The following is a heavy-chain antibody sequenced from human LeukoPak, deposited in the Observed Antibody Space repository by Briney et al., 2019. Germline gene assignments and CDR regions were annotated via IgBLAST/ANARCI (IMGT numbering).Heavy chain of an antibody. CDR2: ISGSGDDT. CDR3: AKTGGGYSYGFFDY. D-gene: IGHD5-18*01. Sequence: TGGSLRLSCVVSGFPFSSYAMSWVRQAPGKGLEWVSGISGSGDDTYYAASVKGRFTVSRDTSKNTLYLQMNSLRAEDTAVYYCAKTGGGYSYGFFDYWGQGTLVTVSS. V-gene: IGHV3-23*01. J-gene: IGHJ4*02. CDR1: GFPFSSYA.